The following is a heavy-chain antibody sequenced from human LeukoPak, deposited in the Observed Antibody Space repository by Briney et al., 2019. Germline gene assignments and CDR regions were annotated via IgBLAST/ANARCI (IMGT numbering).Heavy chain of an antibody. CDR2: ISYDGSNK. D-gene: IGHD2-15*01. J-gene: IGHJ4*02. CDR3: AKDWVDPVAATPLDY. CDR1: GFTFSSYG. Sequence: GRSLRLSCAASGFTFSSYGMHWVRQAPGKGLEWVAVISYDGSNKYYADSVKGRFTISRDNSKNTLYLQMNSLRAEDTAVYYCAKDWVDPVAATPLDYWGQGTLVTVSS. V-gene: IGHV3-30*18.